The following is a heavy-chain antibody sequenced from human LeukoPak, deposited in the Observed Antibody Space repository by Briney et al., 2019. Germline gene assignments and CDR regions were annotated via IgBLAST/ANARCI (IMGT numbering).Heavy chain of an antibody. CDR3: TRENAAFSPFGY. J-gene: IGHJ4*02. CDR2: VSVSGHS. D-gene: IGHD6-25*01. V-gene: IGHV4-4*02. Sequence: SSETLSLTCGVSGGSITTTNFWSWVRQTPGQGLEWIGEVSVSGHSDYNPSLRGRVTMSLDTSKNHLSLKLTSATAADTAVYYCTRENAAFSPFGYWGQGTLVTV. CDR1: GGSITTTNF.